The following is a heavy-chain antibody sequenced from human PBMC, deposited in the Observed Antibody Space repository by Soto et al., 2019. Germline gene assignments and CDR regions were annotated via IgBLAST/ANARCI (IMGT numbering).Heavy chain of an antibody. V-gene: IGHV7-4-1*01. CDR3: ARGLGYGDYVSFDP. CDR1: GYTFTSYA. J-gene: IGHJ5*02. CDR2: INTNTGNP. D-gene: IGHD4-17*01. Sequence: VKVSCKASGYTFTSYAMNWVRQAPGQGLEWMGWINTNTGNPTYAQGFTGRFVFSLDTSVSTAYLQICSLKAEDTAVYYCARGLGYGDYVSFDPWGQGTLVTVSS.